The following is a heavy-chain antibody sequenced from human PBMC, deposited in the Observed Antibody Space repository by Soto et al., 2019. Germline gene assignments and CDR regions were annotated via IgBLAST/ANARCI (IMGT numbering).Heavy chain of an antibody. CDR1: GGSISNHY. J-gene: IGHJ4*02. V-gene: IGHV4-59*11. D-gene: IGHD3-10*01. Sequence: SETLSLTCVVSGGSISNHYLSWIRQPPGKGLEYIGYIYYSGSTNYNPSLKSRATISVDTSKNQFSLKLSSVTAADTAVYYCARARITMIRGVMEFFDYWGQGILVTVSS. CDR2: IYYSGST. CDR3: ARARITMIRGVMEFFDY.